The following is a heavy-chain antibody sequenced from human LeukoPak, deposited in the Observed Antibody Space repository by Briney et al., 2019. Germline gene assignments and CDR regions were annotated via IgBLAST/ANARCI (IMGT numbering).Heavy chain of an antibody. CDR2: ISGSGGGT. J-gene: IGHJ4*02. Sequence: PGGSLRLSCAASGFTFSTYGMSWVRQAPGKGLEWVSTISGSGGGTYYADSVKGRFIISRDNSKNTLYLQMNSLRAEDTAIYYCGKDLGSIFADYWGQGTMVTVSS. CDR3: GKDLGSIFADY. V-gene: IGHV3-23*01. D-gene: IGHD3-10*01. CDR1: GFTFSTYG.